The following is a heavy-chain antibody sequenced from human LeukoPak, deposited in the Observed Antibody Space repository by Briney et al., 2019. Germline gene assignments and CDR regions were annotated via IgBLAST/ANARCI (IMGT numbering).Heavy chain of an antibody. J-gene: IGHJ5*02. V-gene: IGHV3-48*01. CDR2: ITSCSSTI. D-gene: IGHD3-3*01. Sequence: GGSLRLSCAASGFTFSSYSMNWVRQAPGKGLEWVSYITSCSSTIYYADSVKGRFTISRDNAENSLYLQMTSLRAEDTAVYYCARDSFTIFGVVTFDPWGQGTLVTVSS. CDR1: GFTFSSYS. CDR3: ARDSFTIFGVVTFDP.